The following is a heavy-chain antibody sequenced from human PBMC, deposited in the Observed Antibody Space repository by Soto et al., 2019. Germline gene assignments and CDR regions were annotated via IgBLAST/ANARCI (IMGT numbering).Heavy chain of an antibody. V-gene: IGHV1-3*01. D-gene: IGHD1-26*01. CDR1: GDRFNYCA. CDR2: INAGSGSA. CDR3: ARDRSGSYFPFFDY. Sequence: ASVKVSCKASGDRFNYCAIHSLRQATGQRLEWMGWINAGSGSAKYSQKFQGRVTITRDTSASTAYMELSSLKSEDTVMYYCARDRSGSYFPFFDYWGQATLVTVSS. J-gene: IGHJ4*02.